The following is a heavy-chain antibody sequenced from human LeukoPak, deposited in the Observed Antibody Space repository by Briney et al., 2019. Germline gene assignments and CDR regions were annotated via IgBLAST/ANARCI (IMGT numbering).Heavy chain of an antibody. CDR2: ISWNSGSI. J-gene: IGHJ3*02. CDR3: AKSMIVVDPDAFDI. CDR1: GFTFDGYA. V-gene: IGHV3-9*01. Sequence: GGSLRLSCAASGFTFDGYAMHWVRQAPGKGLEWVSGISWNSGSIGYADSVKGRFTISRDSAKNSLYLQMNSLRAEDTALYYCAKSMIVVDPDAFDIWGQGTMVTVSS. D-gene: IGHD3-22*01.